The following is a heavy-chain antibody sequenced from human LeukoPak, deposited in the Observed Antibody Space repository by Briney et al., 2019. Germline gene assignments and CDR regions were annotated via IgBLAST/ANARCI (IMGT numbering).Heavy chain of an antibody. CDR1: GFTFSSNW. D-gene: IGHD4-23*01. V-gene: IGHV3-74*01. J-gene: IGHJ1*01. CDR2: INSDGSST. Sequence: GGSLRLSCAASGFTFSSNWMHWVRQAPGKGLVWVSRINSDGSSTSYADSVKGRFTISRDNAKNTLYLQMNSLRAEDTAVYYCARDRYGGWADFQHWGQGTLVTVSS. CDR3: ARDRYGGWADFQH.